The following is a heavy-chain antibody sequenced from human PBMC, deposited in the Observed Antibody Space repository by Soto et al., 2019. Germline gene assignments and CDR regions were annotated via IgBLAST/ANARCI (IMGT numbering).Heavy chain of an antibody. CDR3: AGDWYSFGSGRYYFSYYCGIDV. D-gene: IGHD3-10*01. Sequence: PGGSLRLSCAASGVTFSSYAMHWVRQAPGKGLEWVAVRSYVAGNKYYADSGKCRFTVSTDNYKNTLYREINCLSDEDTAVSFCAGDWYSFGSGRYYFSYYCGIDVWGQGTTVTVSS. CDR1: GVTFSSYA. CDR2: RSYVAGNK. J-gene: IGHJ6*02. V-gene: IGHV3-30-3*01.